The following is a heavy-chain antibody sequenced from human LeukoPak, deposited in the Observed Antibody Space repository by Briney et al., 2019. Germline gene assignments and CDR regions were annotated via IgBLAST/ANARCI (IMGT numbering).Heavy chain of an antibody. CDR1: GFTFTNYA. Sequence: GGSLRLSCAASGFTFTNYAMTWVRQAPGRGLEWVSTISRTSGSAYYADSVKGRFTISRDTASDTVNLQMNSLRAEDTAVYYCARDVEVCRIGACYWTTFDCWGQGTLVTVSS. D-gene: IGHD2-21*02. CDR2: ISRTSGSA. CDR3: ARDVEVCRIGACYWTTFDC. J-gene: IGHJ4*02. V-gene: IGHV3-23*01.